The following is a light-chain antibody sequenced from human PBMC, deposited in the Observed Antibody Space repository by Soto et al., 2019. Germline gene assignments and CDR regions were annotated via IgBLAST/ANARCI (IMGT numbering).Light chain of an antibody. V-gene: IGKV1-5*01. CDR3: EHYTNYHTT. Sequence: IACMASQSVGRWLAWYQQKPGKAPQLLIYDASNLKIGFPSRFTGSGSGTEFTVTISSLHPDDFATFNSEHYTNYHTTFGQGTQVDIK. CDR2: DAS. CDR1: QSVGRW. J-gene: IGKJ2*01.